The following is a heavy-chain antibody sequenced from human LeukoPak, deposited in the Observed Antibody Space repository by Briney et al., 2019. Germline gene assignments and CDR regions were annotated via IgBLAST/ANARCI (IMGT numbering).Heavy chain of an antibody. Sequence: GGSLGLSCAASGFTFSSYAMHWVRQAPGKGLEWVAVISYDGSNKYYADSVKGRFTISRDNSKNTLYLQMNSLRAEDTAVYYCAKDRRDYYYGMDVWGQGTTVTVSS. CDR2: ISYDGSNK. CDR1: GFTFSSYA. J-gene: IGHJ6*02. CDR3: AKDRRDYYYGMDV. V-gene: IGHV3-30-3*01.